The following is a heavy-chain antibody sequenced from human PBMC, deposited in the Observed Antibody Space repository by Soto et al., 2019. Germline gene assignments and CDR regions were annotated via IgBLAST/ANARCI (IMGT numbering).Heavy chain of an antibody. Sequence: GGSLRLSCAASGFTFSSYSMNWVRQAPGRGLEWVSSISGGGDITYDADSFKGRFIISRDKSKNTLYLEMNSLRVDDTAEYYCAKSTGYSGYDHFDFWGQGTVVTVSS. D-gene: IGHD5-12*01. V-gene: IGHV3-23*01. CDR3: AKSTGYSGYDHFDF. CDR2: ISGGGDIT. J-gene: IGHJ4*02. CDR1: GFTFSSYS.